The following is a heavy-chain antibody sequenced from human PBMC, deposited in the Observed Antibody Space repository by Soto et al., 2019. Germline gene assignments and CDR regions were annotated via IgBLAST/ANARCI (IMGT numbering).Heavy chain of an antibody. D-gene: IGHD3-16*01. CDR2: IWFDMRSE. J-gene: IGHJ6*02. V-gene: IGHV3-33*01. CDR3: ARIGPLTTNYAVAG. Sequence: QVQLVESGGGVVQPGRSLRLTCVASEFTFSRHGMHWVRQAPGKGLEWVAVIWFDMRSEYYADSVKGRFTISRDNFKNTLYLQMDSLRVEDTAVYYCARIGPLTTNYAVAGWGQGTAVTVSS. CDR1: EFTFSRHG.